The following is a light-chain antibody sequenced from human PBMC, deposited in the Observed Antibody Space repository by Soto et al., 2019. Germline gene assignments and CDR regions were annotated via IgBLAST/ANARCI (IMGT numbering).Light chain of an antibody. V-gene: IGLV2-14*01. J-gene: IGLJ2*01. CDR3: SSYTRDTPL. CDR2: DVR. CDR1: SSDVGGYNF. Sequence: QSVLTQPASVSGSPGQSITISCTGTSSDVGGYNFVSWYQQHPGKAPKLMIYDVRNRPSGVSNRFSGSKSGITASLTISGLQAEDEADYYCSSYTRDTPLFGGGTKLTVL.